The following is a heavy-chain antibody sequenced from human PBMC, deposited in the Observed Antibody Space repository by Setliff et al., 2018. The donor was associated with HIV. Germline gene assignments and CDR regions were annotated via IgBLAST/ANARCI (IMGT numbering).Heavy chain of an antibody. CDR1: GYTFTSYD. CDR2: INTNTGNP. D-gene: IGHD4-4*01. V-gene: IGHV7-4-1*02. CDR3: ARMATVYYYYTDV. J-gene: IGHJ6*03. Sequence: ASVKVSCKASGYTFTSYDINWVRQAPGQGLEWMGWINTNTGNPTYAQGFTGRFVFSLDTSVSTAYLQISSLKAEDTAVYYCARMATVYYYYTDVCGKGTTVTVSS.